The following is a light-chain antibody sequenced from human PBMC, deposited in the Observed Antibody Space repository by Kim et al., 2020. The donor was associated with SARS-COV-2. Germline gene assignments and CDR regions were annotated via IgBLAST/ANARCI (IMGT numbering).Light chain of an antibody. Sequence: QSALTQPASVSGSPGQSVTISCTGTSGDVGGYNLFSWYQQHPGKAPKVMIYEVNKRPSGVSNRFSGSKSGNTASLTISGLQAEDEADYYCCSYAGSSTFVIFGGGTQLTVL. CDR1: SGDVGGYNL. V-gene: IGLV2-23*02. CDR3: CSYAGSSTFVI. CDR2: EVN. J-gene: IGLJ2*01.